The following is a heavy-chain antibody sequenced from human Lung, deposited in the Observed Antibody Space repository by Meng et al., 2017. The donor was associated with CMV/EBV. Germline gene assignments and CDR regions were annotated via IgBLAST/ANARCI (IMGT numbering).Heavy chain of an antibody. CDR1: GGSISSSSYY. D-gene: IGHD3-16*01. CDR3: ARHFGEWQQPYYYYYGMAV. Sequence: GSLRLSXTVSGGSISSSSYYWGWIRQPPGKGLEWIGSIYYSGSTYYNPSLKSRVTISVDTSKNQFSLKLSSVTAADTAVYYCARHFGEWQQPYYYYYGMAVWGTGHTV. J-gene: IGHJ6*04. V-gene: IGHV4-39*01. CDR2: IYYSGST.